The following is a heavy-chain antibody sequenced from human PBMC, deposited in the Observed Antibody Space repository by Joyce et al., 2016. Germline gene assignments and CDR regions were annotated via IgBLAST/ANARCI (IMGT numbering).Heavy chain of an antibody. J-gene: IGHJ4*02. D-gene: IGHD4-17*01. CDR3: ARAGDSGDYFDH. Sequence: EVHLVESGGGLVQPGGSLRPSFVASNFTFSTYWMHWIRQGPGKGLEWGARIKNDGSSTRYADSVKGRFTISRDNAKDTMYMEMNSLRVEDTAMYYCARAGDSGDYFDHWGQGTLVTVSS. V-gene: IGHV3-74*01. CDR1: NFTFSTYW. CDR2: IKNDGSST.